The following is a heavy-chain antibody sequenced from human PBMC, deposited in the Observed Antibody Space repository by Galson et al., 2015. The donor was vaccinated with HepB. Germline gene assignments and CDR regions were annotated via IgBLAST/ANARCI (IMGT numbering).Heavy chain of an antibody. V-gene: IGHV3-30-3*01. CDR2: ITTTGHNN. CDR3: ASDRSSDILTDYQLYYYYYGMDV. CDR1: GFTFSSYA. Sequence: SLRLSCAASGFTFSSYAMHWVRQAPGKELEWVAVITTTGHNNNYAHSVKGRFTISRDNSKNTLYLQMNSLGAEDTAVYYCASDRSSDILTDYQLYYYYYGMDVWGQGITVTVS. J-gene: IGHJ6*02. D-gene: IGHD3-9*01.